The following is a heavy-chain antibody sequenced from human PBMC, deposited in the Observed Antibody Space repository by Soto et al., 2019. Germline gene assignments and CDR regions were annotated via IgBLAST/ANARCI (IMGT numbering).Heavy chain of an antibody. CDR1: GFTFSNAW. Sequence: GGSLRLSCAASGFTFSNAWMSWVRQAPGKGLEWVGRIKSKTDGGTTDYAAPVKGRFIISSDNSSNTVDLQMNSLRVEDTAVYYCVSWVSAHFDSWGQGTLVTVSS. J-gene: IGHJ4*02. D-gene: IGHD6-13*01. CDR2: IKSKTDGGTT. V-gene: IGHV3-15*01. CDR3: VSWVSAHFDS.